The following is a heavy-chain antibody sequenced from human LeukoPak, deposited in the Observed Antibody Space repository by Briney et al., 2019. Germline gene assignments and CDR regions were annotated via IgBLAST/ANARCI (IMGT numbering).Heavy chain of an antibody. CDR2: IYYSGST. CDR1: GGSISSSSYY. J-gene: IGHJ4*02. D-gene: IGHD3-10*01. V-gene: IGHV4-39*01. CDR3: ARLGDYYGSGSPPFIDY. Sequence: SETLSLTCTVSGGSISSSSYYWGWIRQPPGKGREWLGSIYYSGSTYYNPSLKSRVTISVDTSKNQFSLKLSSVTAADTAVYYCARLGDYYGSGSPPFIDYWGQGTLVTVSS.